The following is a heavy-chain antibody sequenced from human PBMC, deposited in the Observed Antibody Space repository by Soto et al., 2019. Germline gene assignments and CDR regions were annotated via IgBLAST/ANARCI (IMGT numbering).Heavy chain of an antibody. CDR1: GYTFANYG. V-gene: IGHV1-18*04. CDR3: ARDLQSVRINGNWFDS. D-gene: IGHD6-19*01. J-gene: IGHJ5*01. Sequence: QVQLMQSGTEVKKPGASVKVSCKASGYTFANYGISWVRQAPGQGLEWRGWISGKNGATNHAPKTQGRVTMTIDTSTDTAYMDLRSLRSDDTAVYFCARDLQSVRINGNWFDSWGQGTLVTVSP. CDR2: ISGKNGAT.